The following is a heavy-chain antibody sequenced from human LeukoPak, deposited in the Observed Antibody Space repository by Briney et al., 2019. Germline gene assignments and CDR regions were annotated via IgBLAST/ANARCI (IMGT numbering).Heavy chain of an antibody. CDR3: AKGDPYGSGSYPVDY. V-gene: IGHV3-30*18. J-gene: IGHJ4*01. Sequence: RGSPRLSCAASGFTFSSYAMSWVRQAPGKGLEWVALISYDGGNKYYADSVKGRFTISRDNSKNTLYLQMNSLRPEDTAVYYCAKGDPYGSGSYPVDYWGHGTPVTVSS. CDR1: GFTFSSYA. CDR2: ISYDGGNK. D-gene: IGHD3-10*01.